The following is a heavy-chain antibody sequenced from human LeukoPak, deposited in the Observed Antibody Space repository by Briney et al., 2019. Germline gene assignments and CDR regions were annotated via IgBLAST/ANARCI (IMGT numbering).Heavy chain of an antibody. CDR2: ISSSSSTI. D-gene: IGHD3-22*01. CDR1: GFTFSSYS. Sequence: PGGSLRLSCAASGFTFSSYSMNWVRQAPGKGLEWVSYISSSSSTIYYADSVKGRFTISRDNAKNPLYLQMNSLRAEDTAVYYCARERRYYYDSSGYPDYWGQGTLVTVSS. J-gene: IGHJ4*02. V-gene: IGHV3-48*01. CDR3: ARERRYYYDSSGYPDY.